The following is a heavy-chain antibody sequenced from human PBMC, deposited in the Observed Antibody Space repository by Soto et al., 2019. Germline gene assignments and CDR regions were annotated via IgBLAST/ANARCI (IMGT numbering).Heavy chain of an antibody. D-gene: IGHD3-10*01. CDR2: ISYDGSNK. Sequence: QVQLVESGGGVVQPGRSLRLSCAASGFTFSSYGMHWVRQAPGKGLEWVAVISYDGSNKYYADSVKGRFTISRDNSKNTLYRQMNSRRAEDTAVYYCAKGGPMVRGPRGYFDYWGQGTLVTVSS. V-gene: IGHV3-30*18. J-gene: IGHJ4*02. CDR1: GFTFSSYG. CDR3: AKGGPMVRGPRGYFDY.